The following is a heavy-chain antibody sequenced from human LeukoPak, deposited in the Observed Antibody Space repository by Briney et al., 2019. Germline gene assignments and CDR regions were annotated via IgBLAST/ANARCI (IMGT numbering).Heavy chain of an antibody. J-gene: IGHJ5*02. D-gene: IGHD1-26*01. CDR3: ARGGSYYNNWFDP. Sequence: GGSVRLSCAASGFTFSSYWMSWVRQAPGKGLEWVANIKHDGSEKYYVDSVKGRFTISRDNAKNSVYPQMNSLRAEDTAVYYCARGGSYYNNWFDPWGQGTLVTVSS. CDR2: IKHDGSEK. V-gene: IGHV3-7*01. CDR1: GFTFSSYW.